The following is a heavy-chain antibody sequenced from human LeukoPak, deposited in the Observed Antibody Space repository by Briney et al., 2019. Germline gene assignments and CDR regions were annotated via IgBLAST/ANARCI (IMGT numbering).Heavy chain of an antibody. CDR1: GFTFTSSA. J-gene: IGHJ4*02. D-gene: IGHD1-26*01. V-gene: IGHV1-58*02. CDR2: IVVGSGNT. Sequence: ASVKVSCKASGFTFTSSAMQWVRQARGQRLEWIGWIVVGSGNTNYAQKFQERVTITRDMSTSTAYMELSRLRSEDTAVYYCAAGKWELDSFDYWGQGTLVTVSS. CDR3: AAGKWELDSFDY.